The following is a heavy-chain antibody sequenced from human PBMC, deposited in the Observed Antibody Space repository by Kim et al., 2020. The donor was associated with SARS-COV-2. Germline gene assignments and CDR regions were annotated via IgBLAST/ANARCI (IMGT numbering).Heavy chain of an antibody. Sequence: SYAQKFQGRVTMTRDTSTSTVYMELGSLRSEDTAVYYCARDAVGATSPDYWGQGTLVTVSS. D-gene: IGHD1-26*01. CDR3: ARDAVGATSPDY. V-gene: IGHV1-46*01. J-gene: IGHJ4*02.